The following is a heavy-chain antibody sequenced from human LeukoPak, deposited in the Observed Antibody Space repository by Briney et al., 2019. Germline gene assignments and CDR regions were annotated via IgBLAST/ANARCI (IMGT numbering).Heavy chain of an antibody. CDR3: ARAAWNGGGGFDP. V-gene: IGHV4-30-4*01. CDR2: IYYSGST. D-gene: IGHD3-16*01. CDR1: GGSISSGDYY. Sequence: TSETLSLTCTVSGGSISSGDYYWSWLRQPPGKGLEWIGYIYYSGSTYFNPSLTSRVTISLDTSKNHFSLNLKSVTAADTAVYNCARAAWNGGGGFDPWGQGTLVTVSS. J-gene: IGHJ5*02.